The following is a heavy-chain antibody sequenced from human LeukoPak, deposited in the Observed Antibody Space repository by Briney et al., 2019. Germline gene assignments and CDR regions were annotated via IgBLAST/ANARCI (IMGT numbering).Heavy chain of an antibody. J-gene: IGHJ4*02. CDR2: IYTSGST. CDR3: ARVQYQLLYPFMIFYYFDY. CDR1: GGSISSYY. V-gene: IGHV4-4*07. D-gene: IGHD2-2*02. Sequence: SETLSLTCTVSGGSISSYYWSWIRQPAGKGLEWIGRIYTSGSTNYNPSLKSRVTMSVDTSKNQFSLKLSSVTAADTAVYYCARVQYQLLYPFMIFYYFDYWGQGTLVTVSS.